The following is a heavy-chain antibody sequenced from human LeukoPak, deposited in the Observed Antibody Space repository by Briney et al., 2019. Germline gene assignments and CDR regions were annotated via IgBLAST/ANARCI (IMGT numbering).Heavy chain of an antibody. CDR2: ISGSGGST. J-gene: IGHJ1*01. CDR3: APSSSWYTSMAEYFQH. Sequence: GGSLRLSCAASGFTFSSYAMSWVRQAPGKGLEWVSAISGSGGSTYYADSVKGRFTISRDNSKNTLYLQMNSLRAEDTAVYYCAPSSSWYTSMAEYFQHWGQGTLGTISS. V-gene: IGHV3-23*01. D-gene: IGHD6-13*01. CDR1: GFTFSSYA.